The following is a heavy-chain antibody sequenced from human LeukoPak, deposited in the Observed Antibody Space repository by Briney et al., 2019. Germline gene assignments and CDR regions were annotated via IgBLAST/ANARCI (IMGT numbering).Heavy chain of an antibody. J-gene: IGHJ4*02. Sequence: ASVKVSCKASGYTFTGYYMHWVRQAPGLGLEWMGWINPNSGGTNYAQKFQGRVTMTRDTSISTAYMELSRLRSDDTAVYYCARDSELLWFGEFGDYWGQGTLVTVSS. CDR3: ARDSELLWFGEFGDY. D-gene: IGHD3-10*01. CDR1: GYTFTGYY. CDR2: INPNSGGT. V-gene: IGHV1-2*02.